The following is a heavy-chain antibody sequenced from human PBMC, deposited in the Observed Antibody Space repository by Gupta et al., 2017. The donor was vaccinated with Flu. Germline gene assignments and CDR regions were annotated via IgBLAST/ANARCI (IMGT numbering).Heavy chain of an antibody. CDR3: ARDAPFRGSLY. D-gene: IGHD3-16*01. CDR2: ISAYRGNT. V-gene: IGHV1-18*01. CDR1: GYSFTDYG. J-gene: IGHJ4*02. Sequence: QVQLVQSGAEAKKPGASVKVSCKTSGYSFTDYGISWVRQAPGQGLEWMGWISAYRGNTNYAQNLQGRVTMTTDTSTNTAYMEVMSLRSDDTAVYYCARDAPFRGSLYWGQGTLVTVSS.